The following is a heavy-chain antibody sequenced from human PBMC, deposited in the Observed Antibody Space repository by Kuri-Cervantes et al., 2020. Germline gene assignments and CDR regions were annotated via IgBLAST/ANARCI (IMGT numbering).Heavy chain of an antibody. CDR3: TLGTSGWHAH. CDR2: TNADGST. Sequence: GESLKISCAASGFTVSSNYMSWVRQVRQGPGKGLEWVSFTNADGSTYYADSVKGRFTTSRDSSKNTLHLQMNSLRVEDTAMYYCTLGTSGWHAHWGQGTLVTVSS. J-gene: IGHJ4*02. D-gene: IGHD6-19*01. CDR1: GFTVSSNY. V-gene: IGHV3-53*01.